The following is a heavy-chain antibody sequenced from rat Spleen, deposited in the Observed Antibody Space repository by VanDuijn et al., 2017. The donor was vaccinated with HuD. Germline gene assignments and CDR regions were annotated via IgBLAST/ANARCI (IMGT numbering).Heavy chain of an antibody. CDR2: ISYGDSSGHSST. Sequence: EVQLVESGGGLVQPGRSLQLSCAASGFTFSDYGMAWVRQAPTKGLEWVATISYGDSSGHSSTYYRDSVKGRFTISRDNAKSTLYLQMNSLRSEDTATYYCASQRTMIDWGQGVMVTVSS. J-gene: IGHJ2*01. D-gene: IGHD1-12*01. CDR3: ASQRTMID. V-gene: IGHV5-29*01. CDR1: GFTFSDYG.